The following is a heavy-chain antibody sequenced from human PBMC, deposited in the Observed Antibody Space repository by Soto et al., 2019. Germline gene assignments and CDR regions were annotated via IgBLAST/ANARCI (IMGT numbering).Heavy chain of an antibody. J-gene: IGHJ4*02. D-gene: IGHD5-12*01. V-gene: IGHV4-59*01. CDR1: GGSISTYY. CDR3: ARVQMATSYFDY. Sequence: SETLSLTCTVSGGSISTYYWSWVRQPPGKGLEWIGYIYYSGTHNYNPSLESRLTISIDTSKNQFSLRLSSVTAADTAVYYCARVQMATSYFDYWGQGTLVTVSS. CDR2: IYYSGTH.